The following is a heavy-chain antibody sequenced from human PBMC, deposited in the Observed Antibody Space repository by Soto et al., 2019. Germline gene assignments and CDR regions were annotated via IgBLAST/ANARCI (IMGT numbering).Heavy chain of an antibody. CDR1: GYNFTSYG. CDR2: ISAYNGNT. CDR3: ARDGGYCSVGSCYSIDY. J-gene: IGHJ4*02. Sequence: QVQLVQSGAEVKKPGASVKFSCKASGYNFTSYGISWVRQAPGQGREWMGWISAYNGNTNYAQKLHGRVTMTTAKATSTAYMELRRLRSDDTAVYYWARDGGYCSVGSCYSIDYWGQGTLVTVSA. V-gene: IGHV1-18*01. D-gene: IGHD2-15*01.